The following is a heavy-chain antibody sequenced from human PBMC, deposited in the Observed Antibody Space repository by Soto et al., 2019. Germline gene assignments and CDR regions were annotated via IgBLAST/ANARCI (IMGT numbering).Heavy chain of an antibody. CDR1: GYTFTHFY. CDR2: ISPHNFNT. J-gene: IGHJ4*02. Sequence: GGPVKVSCKASGYTFTHFYITWVRQAPGQGLEWMGTISPHNFNTNYAQKFRGRVTLTTDKSTTTAYMDLRSLTSDDTAVYYCARDEGGYDISTGYYKAHHFDYWGQGVPVTVSS. D-gene: IGHD3-9*01. V-gene: IGHV1-18*01. CDR3: ARDEGGYDISTGYYKAHHFDY.